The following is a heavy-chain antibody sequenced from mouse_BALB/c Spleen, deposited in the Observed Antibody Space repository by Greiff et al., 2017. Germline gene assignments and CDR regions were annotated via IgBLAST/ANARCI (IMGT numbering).Heavy chain of an antibody. J-gene: IGHJ4*01. V-gene: IGHV2-2*02. CDR1: GFSLTRYG. Sequence: VQVVESGPGLVQPSQSLSITCTVSGFSLTRYGVHWVRQSPGKGLEWLGVIWSGGSTDYNAAFISRLSISKDNSKSQVFFKMNSLQANDTAIYYCARNDGYAMDYWGQGTSVTVSS. CDR3: ARNDGYAMDY. CDR2: IWSGGST. D-gene: IGHD2-3*01.